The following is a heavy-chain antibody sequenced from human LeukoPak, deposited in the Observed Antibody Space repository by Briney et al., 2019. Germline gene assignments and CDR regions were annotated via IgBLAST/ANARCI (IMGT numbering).Heavy chain of an antibody. D-gene: IGHD2/OR15-2a*01. J-gene: IGHJ5*02. Sequence: SETLSLTCTVSGGSISSYYWSWIRQPPGKGLEWIGYIYYSGSTNYNPSLKSRVTISVDTSKNQFSLKLSSVTAADTAVYYCARDLGLPLSWFDTWGQGTLVTVSS. CDR1: GGSISSYY. CDR3: ARDLGLPLSWFDT. V-gene: IGHV4-59*01. CDR2: IYYSGST.